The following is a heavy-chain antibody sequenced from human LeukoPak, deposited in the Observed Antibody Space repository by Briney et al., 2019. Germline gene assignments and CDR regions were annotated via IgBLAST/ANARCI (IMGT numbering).Heavy chain of an antibody. CDR2: ISGSGGST. D-gene: IGHD3-10*01. J-gene: IGHJ4*02. CDR3: AKDLEGPRWFVDN. Sequence: SCVRQAPGKGLEWVSAISGSGGSTYYADSVKGRFTISRDNSKNTLYLQMNSLRAEDTAVYYCAKDLEGPRWFVDNWGPEALVTVSS. V-gene: IGHV3-23*01.